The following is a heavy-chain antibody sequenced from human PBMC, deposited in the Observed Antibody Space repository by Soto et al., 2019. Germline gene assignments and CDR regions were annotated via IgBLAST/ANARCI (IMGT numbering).Heavy chain of an antibody. V-gene: IGHV1-3*01. CDR1: GYTFTSYA. CDR3: ARGRYSSVLHGYYCGY. J-gene: IGHJ4*02. CDR2: INAGNGNT. Sequence: QVQLVQSGAEVKKPGASVKVSCKASGYTFTSYAMHWVRQAPGQRLEWMGWINAGNGNTKYSQKFQGRVTITRDTSASSADMERSSRRSEGTAVYFCARGRYSSVLHGYYCGYWGQGTLVTVSS. D-gene: IGHD6-25*01.